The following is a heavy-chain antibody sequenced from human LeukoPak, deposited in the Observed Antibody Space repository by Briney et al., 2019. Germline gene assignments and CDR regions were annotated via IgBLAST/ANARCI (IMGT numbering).Heavy chain of an antibody. CDR1: GGSISSSSYY. CDR2: IYYSGST. Sequence: SETLSLPCTVSGGSISSSSYYWGWIRQPPGKGLEWIGSIYYSGSTYYNPSLKSRVTISVDTSKNQFSLKLSSVTAADTAVYYCARRNSIGVPGFYFDYWGQGTLVTVSS. CDR3: ARRNSIGVPGFYFDY. V-gene: IGHV4-39*01. J-gene: IGHJ4*02. D-gene: IGHD3-3*02.